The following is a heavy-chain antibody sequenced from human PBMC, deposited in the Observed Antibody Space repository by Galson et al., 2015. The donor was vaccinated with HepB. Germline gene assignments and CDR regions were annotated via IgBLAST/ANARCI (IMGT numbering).Heavy chain of an antibody. CDR1: GIAFSTSG. V-gene: IGHV3-33*01. CDR3: ARYEAGSGSLDY. J-gene: IGHJ4*02. Sequence: SLRLSCAASGIAFSTSGMHWVRQAPGRGLEWVAGIWYDGSNKYYADTVKGRFSISRDNSKYTVYLQMNSLRVEDTALYYCARYEAGSGSLDYWGQGTLVTVSS. D-gene: IGHD1-26*01. CDR2: IWYDGSNK.